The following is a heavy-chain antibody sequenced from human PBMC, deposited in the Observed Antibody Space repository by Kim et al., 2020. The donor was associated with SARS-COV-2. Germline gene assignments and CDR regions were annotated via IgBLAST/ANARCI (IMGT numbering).Heavy chain of an antibody. V-gene: IGHV3-7*01. J-gene: IGHJ4*02. D-gene: IGHD2-15*01. CDR2: DGSNM. Sequence: DGSNMYHADSVKGRFTISRDNAKNSLFLQMNTLTVEDTDVYYCRISGKNYWGKGTLVTVSA. CDR3: RISGKNY.